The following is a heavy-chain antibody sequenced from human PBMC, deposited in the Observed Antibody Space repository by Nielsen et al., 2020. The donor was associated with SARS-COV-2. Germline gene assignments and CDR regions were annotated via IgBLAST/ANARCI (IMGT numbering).Heavy chain of an antibody. J-gene: IGHJ4*02. V-gene: IGHV1-69*04. CDR3: ARGDMAREGDADY. CDR2: IIPILGVP. Sequence: VQVSCKASGGTSNTYAITWVRQAPGQGLEWMGRIIPILGVPRYAQKFQGRVTISADKSTSTAYMELSSLTSEDTAVYYCARGDMAREGDADYWGQGTLVTVSS. D-gene: IGHD5-24*01. CDR1: GGTSNTYA.